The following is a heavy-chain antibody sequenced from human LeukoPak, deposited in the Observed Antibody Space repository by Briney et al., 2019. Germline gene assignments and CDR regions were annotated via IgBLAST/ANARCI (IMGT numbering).Heavy chain of an antibody. D-gene: IGHD3-22*01. CDR2: ISGSGGST. J-gene: IGHJ4*02. Sequence: GGSLRLSCAASGFTFSSYAMSWVRQAPGKGLEWVSAISGSGGSTYYAASVKGRFTISRDNSKNTLHLQMNSLTAEDTAEYYCASPSYYDSSGYDDWGQGTLVTVSS. CDR3: ASPSYYDSSGYDD. CDR1: GFTFSSYA. V-gene: IGHV3-23*01.